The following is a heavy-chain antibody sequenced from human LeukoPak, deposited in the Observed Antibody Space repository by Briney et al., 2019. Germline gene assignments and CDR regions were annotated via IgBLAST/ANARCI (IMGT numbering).Heavy chain of an antibody. D-gene: IGHD3-3*01. Sequence: GESLKISCKGSGYSFTSYWIGWVRQMPGKGLEWMGIIYPGDSDTRYSPSFQGQVTISADKSISTAYLQWSSLKASDTAMYYCATTGSRGPLEWLRFDYWGQGTLVTVSS. CDR3: ATTGSRGPLEWLRFDY. CDR2: IYPGDSDT. V-gene: IGHV5-51*01. J-gene: IGHJ4*02. CDR1: GYSFTSYW.